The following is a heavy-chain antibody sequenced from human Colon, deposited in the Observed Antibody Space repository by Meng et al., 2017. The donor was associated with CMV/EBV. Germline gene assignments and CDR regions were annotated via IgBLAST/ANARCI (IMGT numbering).Heavy chain of an antibody. CDR1: GFIFSSYG. CDR2: ITTANAYQ. Sequence: GGSRRLSCAGSGFIFSSYGMNWVRQAPGKGMGWVSSITTANAYQSYAESVKGRFTISRDDAESSLFLHMDSLRVDDTAVYYCARPLSPRSAYSALLAFWGQGTLVTVSS. D-gene: IGHD2-15*01. CDR3: ARPLSPRSAYSALLAF. J-gene: IGHJ4*02. V-gene: IGHV3-21*06.